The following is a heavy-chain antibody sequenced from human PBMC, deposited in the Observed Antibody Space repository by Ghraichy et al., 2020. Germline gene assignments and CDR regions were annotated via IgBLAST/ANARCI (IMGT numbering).Heavy chain of an antibody. CDR1: GGSIRSTDYY. CDR2: IDYSGGS. V-gene: IGHV4-39*01. D-gene: IGHD3-10*01. Sequence: SETPSLTCTVSGGSIRSTDYYWGWIRQSPGKGLEWIATIDYSGGSYFNPSLKSRVTISLDTSKNHVSLNLTSVTAADTAIYYCARHGGGLVRGNWFDPWGQGTLVTVSS. CDR3: ARHGGGLVRGNWFDP. J-gene: IGHJ5*02.